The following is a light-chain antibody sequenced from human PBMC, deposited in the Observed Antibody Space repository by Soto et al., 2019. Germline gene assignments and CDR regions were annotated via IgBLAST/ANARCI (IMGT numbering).Light chain of an antibody. CDR3: QQSYSTPMYT. CDR2: ATS. V-gene: IGKV1-39*01. CDR1: QYINIY. Sequence: IQMTQSPSSLAASVGDRVTITCRASQYINIYLNWYQQQPGRAPKLLIYATSRLQSGVPSRFSGSGSGTEFTLTISSLQPEDFATYYCQQSYSTPMYTFGQGTKLEIK. J-gene: IGKJ2*01.